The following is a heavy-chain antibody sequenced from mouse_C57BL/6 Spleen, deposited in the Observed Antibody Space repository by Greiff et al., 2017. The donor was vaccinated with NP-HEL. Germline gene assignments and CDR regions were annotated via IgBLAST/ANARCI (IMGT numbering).Heavy chain of an antibody. CDR3: ARSYYRYGYAMDY. D-gene: IGHD2-12*01. CDR1: GYSITRGYY. V-gene: IGHV3-6*01. CDR2: ISYDGSN. J-gene: IGHJ4*01. Sequence: EVKLMESGPGLVKPSQSLSLTCSVTGYSITRGYYWNWIRQFPGNKLEWMGYISYDGSNNYNPSLKNRISITRDTSKNQFFLKLNSVTTEDTATYYCARSYYRYGYAMDYWGQGTSVTVSS.